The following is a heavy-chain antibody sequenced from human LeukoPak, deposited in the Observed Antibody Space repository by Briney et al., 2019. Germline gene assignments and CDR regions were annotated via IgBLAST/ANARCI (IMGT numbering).Heavy chain of an antibody. V-gene: IGHV3-11*06. CDR3: ARDGYSSSWYWFDY. J-gene: IGHJ4*02. D-gene: IGHD6-13*01. CDR1: GFTFSDYY. Sequence: KPGGSLRLSCAASGFTFSDYYMSWIRQAPGKGLEWVSYISSSSSYTNYADSVKGRFTIPRDNAKNSLYLQMNSLRAEDTAVYYCARDGYSSSWYWFDYWGQGTLVTVSS. CDR2: ISSSSSYT.